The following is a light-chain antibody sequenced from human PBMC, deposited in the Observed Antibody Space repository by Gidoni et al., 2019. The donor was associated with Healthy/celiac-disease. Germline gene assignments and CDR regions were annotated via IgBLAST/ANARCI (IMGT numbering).Light chain of an antibody. CDR1: SSNIGAGYD. J-gene: IGLJ1*01. CDR2: GNS. V-gene: IGLV1-40*01. CDR3: QSYDSSLIGYV. Sequence: QSVLTQPPSVSGAPGPRVTISCTGSSSNIGAGYDVHWYQQLPGTAPKPRIYGNSNRPSGVPDRFSGSKSGTSASLAITGLQAEDEADYYCQSYDSSLIGYVFGTGTKVTVL.